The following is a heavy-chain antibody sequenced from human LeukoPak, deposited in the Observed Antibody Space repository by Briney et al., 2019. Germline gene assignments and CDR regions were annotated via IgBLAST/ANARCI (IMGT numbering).Heavy chain of an antibody. Sequence: PGGSLRLSCAASGFTFSSNAMSWVRQAPGKGLEWVSAIVGNGGSTFYADSVKGRFTISRDNSKNTMYLQMNSLKGEDTAVYYCARRSNPPGRIDHWGQGTLVTVSS. CDR1: GFTFSSNA. CDR2: IVGNGGST. J-gene: IGHJ4*02. CDR3: ARRSNPPGRIDH. V-gene: IGHV3-23*01. D-gene: IGHD1-14*01.